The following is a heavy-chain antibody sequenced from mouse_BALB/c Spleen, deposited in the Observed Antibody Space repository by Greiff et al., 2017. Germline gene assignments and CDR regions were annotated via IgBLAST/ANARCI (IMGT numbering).Heavy chain of an antibody. V-gene: IGHV2-6-4*01. CDR1: GFSFSRYS. CDR2: IWGGGST. D-gene: IGHD1-1*01. J-gene: IGHJ4*01. Sequence: VMLVESGPGLVAPSQSLSITCTVSGFSFSRYSVHWVRQPPGKGLEWLGMIWGGGSTDYNSALKSRLSISKDNSKSQVFLKMNSLQTDDTAMDDCASDYGSSCYAMDYWGQGTSVTVSA. CDR3: ASDYGSSCYAMDY.